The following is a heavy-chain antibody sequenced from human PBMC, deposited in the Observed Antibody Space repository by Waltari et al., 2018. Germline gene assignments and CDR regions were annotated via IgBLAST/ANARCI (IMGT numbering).Heavy chain of an antibody. J-gene: IGHJ4*02. V-gene: IGHV4-39*07. CDR3: AREYSSSWYGVFDY. D-gene: IGHD6-13*01. CDR1: GGSISSSSYY. Sequence: QLQLQESGPGLVKPSETLSLTCTVSGGSISSSSYYWAWIRQPPGKGLEWIGSIYYSGSTYYNPSLKSRVTISVDTSKNQFSLKLSSVTAADTAVYYCAREYSSSWYGVFDYWGQGTLVTVSS. CDR2: IYYSGST.